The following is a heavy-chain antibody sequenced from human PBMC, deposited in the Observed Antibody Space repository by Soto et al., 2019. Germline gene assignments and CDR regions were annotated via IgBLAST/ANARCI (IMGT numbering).Heavy chain of an antibody. Sequence: PPATLSLTCAVYGGFLSESYWTWIRQPPGKGLEWIGSIYYSGSTYYNPSLKRRVTISVDTSKNRFSLKLSSVTAADTAVYYCARRSRTWYNYYYYGMDVWGQGTTVTVSS. CDR2: IYYSGST. CDR1: GGFLSESY. D-gene: IGHD6-13*01. J-gene: IGHJ6*02. CDR3: ARRSRTWYNYYYYGMDV. V-gene: IGHV4-39*01.